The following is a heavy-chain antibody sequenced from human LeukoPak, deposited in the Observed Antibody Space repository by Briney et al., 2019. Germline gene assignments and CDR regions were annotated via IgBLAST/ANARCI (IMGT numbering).Heavy chain of an antibody. V-gene: IGHV3-53*01. Sequence: GGSLRLSCAASGFTGSNNYVSWVRQAPGMGLEWVSAIHSSGATCYADSVKGRFTISRDTSKNILYLQISSLRVEDTAVYYCTFFGDSNHWGQGTLVTVSS. CDR2: IHSSGAT. CDR1: GFTGSNNY. J-gene: IGHJ5*02. CDR3: TFFGDSNH. D-gene: IGHD4-17*01.